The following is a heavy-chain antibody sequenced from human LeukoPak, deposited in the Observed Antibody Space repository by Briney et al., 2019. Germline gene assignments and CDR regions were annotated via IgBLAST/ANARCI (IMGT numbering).Heavy chain of an antibody. Sequence: PSETLSLTCTVSGGSISSYYWSWIRQPPGKGLEWIGEINHSGSTNYNPSLKSRVTTSADTSKKHFSLKLSSVTAADTAVYYCARRGYDSSGYLSYYFDFWGQGTLVTVSS. J-gene: IGHJ4*02. D-gene: IGHD3-22*01. CDR2: INHSGST. CDR1: GGSISSYY. CDR3: ARRGYDSSGYLSYYFDF. V-gene: IGHV4-34*01.